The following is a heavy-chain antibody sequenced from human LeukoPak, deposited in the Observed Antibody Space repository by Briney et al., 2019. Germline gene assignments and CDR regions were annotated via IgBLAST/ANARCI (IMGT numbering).Heavy chain of an antibody. CDR2: ISGSGGST. Sequence: PGGSLRLSCAASGFTFSDYAMNWVRQAPGKGLEWVSGISGSGGSTYYADSVRGRFTISRDNSKNSLYLQMNSLRAEDTAVYYCAKDRYSNYGNWFDPWGQGTLVTVFS. CDR1: GFTFSDYA. V-gene: IGHV3-23*01. CDR3: AKDRYSNYGNWFDP. D-gene: IGHD4-11*01. J-gene: IGHJ5*02.